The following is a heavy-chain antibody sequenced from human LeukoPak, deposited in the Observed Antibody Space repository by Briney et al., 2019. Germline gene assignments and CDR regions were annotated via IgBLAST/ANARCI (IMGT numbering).Heavy chain of an antibody. J-gene: IGHJ4*02. Sequence: ASVKFSCKASGYTFTSYDINWVRQATGQGLEWMGWMNPNSGNTGYAQKFQGRVTMTRNTSISTAYMELSSLRSEDTAVYYCARGVDSSGYYAFDYWGQGTLVTVSS. CDR3: ARGVDSSGYYAFDY. V-gene: IGHV1-8*01. CDR1: GYTFTSYD. D-gene: IGHD3-22*01. CDR2: MNPNSGNT.